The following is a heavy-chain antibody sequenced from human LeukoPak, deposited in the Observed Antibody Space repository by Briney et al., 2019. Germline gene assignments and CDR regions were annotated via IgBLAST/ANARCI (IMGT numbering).Heavy chain of an antibody. V-gene: IGHV3-30*02. CDR2: IRYDGSNK. D-gene: IGHD3-10*01. CDR1: GFTFSSYG. CDR3: AREKSRGSGSYYYYYYYMDV. Sequence: GGSLRLSCAASGFTFSSYGMHWVRQAPGKGLEWVAFIRYDGSNKYYADSVKGRFTISRDNAKNSLYLQMNSLRAEDTAVYYCAREKSRGSGSYYYYYYYMDVWGKGTTVTISS. J-gene: IGHJ6*03.